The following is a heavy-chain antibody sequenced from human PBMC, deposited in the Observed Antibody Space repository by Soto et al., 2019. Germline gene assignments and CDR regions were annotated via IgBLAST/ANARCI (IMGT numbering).Heavy chain of an antibody. CDR3: ARMGEKYCYDSSGTDFDY. D-gene: IGHD3-22*01. CDR1: GGTFSSYT. J-gene: IGHJ4*02. V-gene: IGHV1-69*02. Sequence: SVKVFCKASGGTFSSYTISWVRQAPGQGLEWMGRIIPILGIANYAQKFQGRVTITADKSTSTAYMELSSLRSEDTALYYCARMGEKYCYDSSGTDFDYWGQGTLVTVSS. CDR2: IIPILGIA.